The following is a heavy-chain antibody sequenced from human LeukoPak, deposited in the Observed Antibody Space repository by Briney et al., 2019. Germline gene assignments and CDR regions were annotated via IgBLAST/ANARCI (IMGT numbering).Heavy chain of an antibody. CDR3: ARGKSVDY. D-gene: IGHD5-12*01. CDR1: GYIFTNSG. V-gene: IGHV1-18*01. Sequence: ASVKVSCKASGYIFTNSGIIWVRQAPGQGLEWMGWVSAYNGNTNYAQKFQGRVTMTTDTSTTTAYMELRSLTSDDTAMDYCARGKSVDYWGQGTLVTVSS. J-gene: IGHJ4*02. CDR2: VSAYNGNT.